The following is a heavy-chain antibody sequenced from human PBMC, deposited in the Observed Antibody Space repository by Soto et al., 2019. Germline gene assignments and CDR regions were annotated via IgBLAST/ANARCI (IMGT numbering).Heavy chain of an antibody. V-gene: IGHV3-23*01. Sequence: PGGSLRLSCAASGFTFSSYSMSWVRQAPGKGLEWVSAISGSGGSTYYADSVKGRFTISRDNSKNTLYLQMNSLRAEDTAVYYCAKANSNYDYFDYWGQGTLVTVSS. CDR1: GFTFSSYS. J-gene: IGHJ4*02. CDR3: AKANSNYDYFDY. CDR2: ISGSGGST. D-gene: IGHD4-4*01.